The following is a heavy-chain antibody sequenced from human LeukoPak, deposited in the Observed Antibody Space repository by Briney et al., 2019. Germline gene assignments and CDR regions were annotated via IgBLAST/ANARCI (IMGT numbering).Heavy chain of an antibody. D-gene: IGHD3-10*01. CDR1: GFTFSSYA. CDR3: ARDRSPDYSGSGKSSPDY. V-gene: IGHV3-30-3*01. Sequence: PGRSLRLSCAASGFTFSSYAMHWVRQAPGKGLEWVAVISYDGSNKYYADSVKGRFTISRDNSKNTLYLQMNSLRAEDTAMYYCARDRSPDYSGSGKSSPDYWGQGTLVTVSS. J-gene: IGHJ4*02. CDR2: ISYDGSNK.